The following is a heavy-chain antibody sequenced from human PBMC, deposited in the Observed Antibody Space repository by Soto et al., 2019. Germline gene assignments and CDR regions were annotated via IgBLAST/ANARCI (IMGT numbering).Heavy chain of an antibody. D-gene: IGHD2-15*01. Sequence: PGESLKLSCAASGFTFSSYGMHWVRQAPGKGLEWVAVIWYDGSNKYYADSVKGRFTISRDNSKNTLYLQMNSLRAEDTAVYYCARDASYCSGGSCSSEFDIWCQGTMATV. J-gene: IGHJ3*02. V-gene: IGHV3-33*01. CDR3: ARDASYCSGGSCSSEFDI. CDR1: GFTFSSYG. CDR2: IWYDGSNK.